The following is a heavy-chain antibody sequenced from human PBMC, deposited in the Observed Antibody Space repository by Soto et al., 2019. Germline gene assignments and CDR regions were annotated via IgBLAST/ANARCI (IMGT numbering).Heavy chain of an antibody. CDR1: GFTCSSYW. D-gene: IGHD3-22*01. J-gene: IGHJ4*02. V-gene: IGHV3-7*01. CDR3: ARDRSYYDSSGYYGY. Sequence: LRLSGAASGFTCSSYWMSWVRQAPGKGLEWVANIKQDGSEKYYVDSVKGRFTISRDNAKNSLYLQMNSLRAEDTAVYYCARDRSYYDSSGYYGYWGQGTLVTVSS. CDR2: IKQDGSEK.